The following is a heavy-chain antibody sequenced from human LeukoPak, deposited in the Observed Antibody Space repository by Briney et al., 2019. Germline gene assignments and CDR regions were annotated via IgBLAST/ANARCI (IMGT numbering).Heavy chain of an antibody. CDR3: AGGYSNSPTY. Sequence: SETLSLTCAVYGGSFSGYYWSWIRQPPGMGLEYIGQIYHGGSTFHNPSLTSRMTISLDTSKNQFSLNLSSVTAADTAVYYCAGGYSNSPTYWGQGTLVTVSS. D-gene: IGHD6-13*01. J-gene: IGHJ4*02. CDR2: IYHGGST. CDR1: GGSFSGYY. V-gene: IGHV4-34*01.